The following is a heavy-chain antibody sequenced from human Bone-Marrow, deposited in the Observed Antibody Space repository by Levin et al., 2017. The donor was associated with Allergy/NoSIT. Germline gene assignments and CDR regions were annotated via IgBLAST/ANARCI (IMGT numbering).Heavy chain of an antibody. D-gene: IGHD3-22*01. CDR2: ISDHGDRT. V-gene: IGHV3-23*01. J-gene: IGHJ4*02. CDR3: AKDHDPGWLPYFDS. CDR1: GFTFSDYG. Sequence: GGSLRLSCEASGFTFSDYGMSWVRQAPGKGLEWVSGISDHGDRTYFADSVKGRVTISRDNSKNTLYLQMNSLRAEDTAVYHCAKDHDPGWLPYFDSGGQGTLVTVSS.